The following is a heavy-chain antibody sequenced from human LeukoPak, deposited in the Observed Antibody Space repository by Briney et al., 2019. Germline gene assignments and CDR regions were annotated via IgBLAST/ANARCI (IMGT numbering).Heavy chain of an antibody. J-gene: IGHJ4*02. D-gene: IGHD2/OR15-2a*01. CDR1: GFTVSSNY. CDR2: IYSGGST. Sequence: TGGSLRLSCAASGFTVSSNYMSWVRQAPGKGLEWVSLIYSGGSTYYADSVKGRFTISRDNAKNMVFLQMDSLRAEDTAVYYCARDFPFRDWGQGTLVTV. CDR3: ARDFPFRD. V-gene: IGHV3-53*01.